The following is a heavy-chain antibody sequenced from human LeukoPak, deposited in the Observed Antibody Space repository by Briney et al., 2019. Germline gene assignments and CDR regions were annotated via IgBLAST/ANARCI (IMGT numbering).Heavy chain of an antibody. CDR3: AKSQWEFPA. CDR2: ISDSGGST. Sequence: GGSLRLSCVASGFTFSSYAMSWVRQAPGKGLEWVSSISDSGGSTYYADSVQGRFTISRDNSKNTLYLQMNSLRAEDTATYFCAKSQWEFPAWGQGALVTVSS. CDR1: GFTFSSYA. V-gene: IGHV3-23*01. J-gene: IGHJ5*02. D-gene: IGHD1-26*01.